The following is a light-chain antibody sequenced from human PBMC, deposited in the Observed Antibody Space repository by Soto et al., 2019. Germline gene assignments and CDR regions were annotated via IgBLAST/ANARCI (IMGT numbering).Light chain of an antibody. CDR3: QQYNSYWT. V-gene: IGKV1-5*01. Sequence: DIRMTQSPSTLSAFVGDRVTITCRASQSISLSLAWCQQKPGKAPDLLISDASNLERGVPSRFSGSGSGTEFTLTISSLQPDDFATYYCQQYNSYWTLGPGTKVDIK. CDR1: QSISLS. J-gene: IGKJ1*01. CDR2: DAS.